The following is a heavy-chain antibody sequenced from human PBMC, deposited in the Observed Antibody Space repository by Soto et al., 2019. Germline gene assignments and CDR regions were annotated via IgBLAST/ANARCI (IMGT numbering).Heavy chain of an antibody. D-gene: IGHD7-27*01. V-gene: IGHV3-48*02. CDR1: GFTFSSYS. CDR3: ARDRLTGDRREAFDI. CDR2: IDTSGSTT. J-gene: IGHJ3*02. Sequence: EVQLVESGGGLVQPGGSLRLSCAASGFTFSSYSMSWVRQGPGKGLERVSYIDTSGSTTYYADSVKGRFAISRDNAKNSLYLQVNSLRDEDTAVYYCARDRLTGDRREAFDIWGQGTMVTVSS.